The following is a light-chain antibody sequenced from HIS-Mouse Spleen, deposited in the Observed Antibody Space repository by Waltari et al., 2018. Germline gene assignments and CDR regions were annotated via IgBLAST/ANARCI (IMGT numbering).Light chain of an antibody. CDR3: YSTDSSGNHRV. CDR1: ASPKNY. V-gene: IGLV3-10*01. J-gene: IGLJ2*01. CDR2: EDS. Sequence: SYELTQPPSVSVSPGQTARIPCSGDASPKNYPYWYPQKPGQAPVLVIYEDSKRPSGIPERFSGSSSGTMATLTISGAQVEDEADYYCYSTDSSGNHRVFGGGTKLTVL.